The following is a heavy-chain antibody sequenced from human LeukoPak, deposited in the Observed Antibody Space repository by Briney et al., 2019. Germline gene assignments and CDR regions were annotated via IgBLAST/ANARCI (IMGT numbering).Heavy chain of an antibody. CDR3: AKIVVPAASRYYYYGMDV. D-gene: IGHD2-2*01. V-gene: IGHV3-23*01. Sequence: GGSLRLSCAASGFTFSSYAMSWVRQAPGKGLEWVSAISGSGGSTYYADSVKGRFTISRDNSKNTLYLQMNSLRAEDTAVYYCAKIVVPAASRYYYYGMDVWGQGTTVT. J-gene: IGHJ6*02. CDR1: GFTFSSYA. CDR2: ISGSGGST.